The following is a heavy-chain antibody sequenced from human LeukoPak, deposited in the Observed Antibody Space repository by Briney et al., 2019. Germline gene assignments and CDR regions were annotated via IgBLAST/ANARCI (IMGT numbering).Heavy chain of an antibody. Sequence: SQTLSLTCAVSGGSISSGGYSWSWIRQPPGKGLEWIGYIYHSGSTYYIPSLKSRVTISVDRSKNQFSLKLSSVTAADTAVYYCARGEYSSSWNGWWFDPWGQGTLVTVSS. CDR3: ARGEYSSSWNGWWFDP. CDR1: GGSISSGGYS. CDR2: IYHSGST. J-gene: IGHJ5*02. V-gene: IGHV4-30-2*01. D-gene: IGHD6-13*01.